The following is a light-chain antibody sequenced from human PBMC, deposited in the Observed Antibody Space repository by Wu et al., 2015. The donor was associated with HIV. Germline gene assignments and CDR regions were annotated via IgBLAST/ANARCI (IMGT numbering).Light chain of an antibody. V-gene: IGKV3-20*01. Sequence: EIVLTQSPGTLSLSPGERATLSCRGSQSVSSSYLAWYQQKPGQAPRLLIYGASSRVTGIPDRFSGSGSGTDFTLTISRLEPEDFAVYFCHHYGSSPHSFGQGTKLETK. CDR3: HHYGSSPHS. CDR1: QSVSSSY. CDR2: GAS. J-gene: IGKJ2*03.